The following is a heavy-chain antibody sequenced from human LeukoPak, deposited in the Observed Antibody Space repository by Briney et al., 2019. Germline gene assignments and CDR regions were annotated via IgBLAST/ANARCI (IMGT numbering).Heavy chain of an antibody. CDR3: ARVRKNNYGFDY. CDR1: GFTFSYYW. J-gene: IGHJ4*02. CDR2: INSDGSST. Sequence: GRSLRLSCAAAGFTFSYYWMDWVRQAPGKGLGWVSHINSDGSSTSYADSVKGRFTISRDNANTTLYLQMNSLRAEDTAVYYCARVRKNNYGFDYWGQGTLVTVSS. D-gene: IGHD5-18*01. V-gene: IGHV3-74*01.